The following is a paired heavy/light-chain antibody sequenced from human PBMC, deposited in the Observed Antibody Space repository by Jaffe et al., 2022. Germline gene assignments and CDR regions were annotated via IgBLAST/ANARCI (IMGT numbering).Light chain of an antibody. Sequence: QSVLTQPPSASGTPGQRVTISCSGSSSNIGSNYVYWYQQLPGTAPKLLIYRNNQRPSGVPDRFSGSKSGTSASLAISGLRSEDEADYYCAAWDDSLSGFWVFGGGTKLTVL. J-gene: IGLJ3*02. V-gene: IGLV1-47*01. CDR1: SSNIGSNY. CDR2: RNN. CDR3: AAWDDSLSGFWV.
Heavy chain of an antibody. D-gene: IGHD3-3*01. J-gene: IGHJ3*02. CDR1: GGSISSSSYY. CDR2: IYYSGST. Sequence: QLQLQESGPGLVKPSETLSLTCTVSGGSISSSSYYWGWIRQPPGKGLEWIGSIYYSGSTYYNPSLKSRVTISVDTSKNQFSLKLSSVTAADTAVYYCARHIEIYDFWSGRQIPNDAFDIWGQGTMVTVSS. CDR3: ARHIEIYDFWSGRQIPNDAFDI. V-gene: IGHV4-39*01.